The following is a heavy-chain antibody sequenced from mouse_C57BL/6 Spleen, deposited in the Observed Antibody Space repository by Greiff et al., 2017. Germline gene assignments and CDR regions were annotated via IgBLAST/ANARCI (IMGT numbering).Heavy chain of an antibody. CDR3: ARVYCGSSYGGYFDV. J-gene: IGHJ1*03. CDR2: IYPRSGNT. Sequence: QVQLQQSGAELARPGASVKLSCKASGYTFTSYGISWVKQRTGQGLEWIGEIYPRSGNTYYNEKFKGKATLTADKSSSTAYMELRSLTSEDSAVYFYARVYCGSSYGGYFDVWGTGTTVTVSS. CDR1: GYTFTSYG. V-gene: IGHV1-81*01. D-gene: IGHD1-1*01.